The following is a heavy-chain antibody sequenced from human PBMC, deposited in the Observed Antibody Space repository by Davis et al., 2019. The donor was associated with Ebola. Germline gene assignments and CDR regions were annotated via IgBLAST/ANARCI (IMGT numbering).Heavy chain of an antibody. D-gene: IGHD6-19*01. J-gene: IGHJ6*04. Sequence: PGGSLRLSCVVSGSTFSPNWMSWVRQAPGKGLEWVANIKHEGSGKYYVDSVKGRFTISRDNAKNSLYLQMRSLRAEDTAVFYCAKRATVKVAGANYYNAMDVWGKGTPVTVSS. CDR1: GSTFSPNW. CDR2: IKHEGSGK. V-gene: IGHV3-7*03. CDR3: AKRATVKVAGANYYNAMDV.